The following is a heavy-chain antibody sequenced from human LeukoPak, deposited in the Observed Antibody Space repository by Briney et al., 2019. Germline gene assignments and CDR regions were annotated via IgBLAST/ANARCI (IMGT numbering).Heavy chain of an antibody. CDR3: ARDSWDIVATKTPYYFDY. V-gene: IGHV1-18*01. J-gene: IGHJ4*02. CDR2: ISAYNGNT. D-gene: IGHD5-12*01. CDR1: GYTFTSYG. Sequence: ASVKVSCTASGYTFTSYGISWVRQAPGQGLEWMGWISAYNGNTNYAQKLQGRVTMTTDTSTSTAYMELRSLRSDDTAVYYCARDSWDIVATKTPYYFDYWGQETLVTVSS.